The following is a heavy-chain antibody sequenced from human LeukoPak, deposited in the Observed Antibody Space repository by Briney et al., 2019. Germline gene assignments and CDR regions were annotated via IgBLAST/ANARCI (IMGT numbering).Heavy chain of an antibody. CDR3: ARDFSSSWMAGWFDP. D-gene: IGHD6-13*01. J-gene: IGHJ5*02. V-gene: IGHV3-21*04. CDR2: ISSSSSYI. CDR1: GFTFSSYS. Sequence: PGGSLRLSCAASGFTFSSYSMNWVRQAPGKGLEWVSSISSSSSYIYYADSVKGRFTISRDNAKNSLYLQMNSLRAEDTAVYYCARDFSSSWMAGWFDPWGQGTLVTVSS.